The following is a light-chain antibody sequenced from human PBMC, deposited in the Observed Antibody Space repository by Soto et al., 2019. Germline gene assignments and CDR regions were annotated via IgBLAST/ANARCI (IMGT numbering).Light chain of an antibody. Sequence: DIQVTQSPSTLSASVGDRVTISCRASQNIDSWLAWYQQKPGKAPKLLIYDASSLESGVPSRFSGSGSGTEFTLTISSLQPDYFATYYRQQHHTYPSSLAPGTKLDIK. J-gene: IGKJ3*01. CDR3: QQHHTYPSS. V-gene: IGKV1-5*01. CDR2: DAS. CDR1: QNIDSW.